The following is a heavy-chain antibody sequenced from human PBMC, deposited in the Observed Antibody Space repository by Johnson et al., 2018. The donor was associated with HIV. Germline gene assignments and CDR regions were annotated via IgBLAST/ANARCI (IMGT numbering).Heavy chain of an antibody. Sequence: QVQLVESGGGLVKPGASLRLSCAASGFSFSDYYMSWIRQAPGKGLEWVAFISSAASTISYADSVKGRFTISRDNTKNSLCVQMDSLTVEDTAVYYCARGEQDAFDSWGQGTMVTVSS. CDR3: ARGEQDAFDS. J-gene: IGHJ3*02. D-gene: IGHD1-26*01. CDR2: ISSAASTI. V-gene: IGHV3-11*04. CDR1: GFSFSDYY.